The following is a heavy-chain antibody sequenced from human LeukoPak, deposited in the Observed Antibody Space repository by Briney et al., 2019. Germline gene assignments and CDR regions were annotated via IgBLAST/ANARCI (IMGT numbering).Heavy chain of an antibody. D-gene: IGHD2-2*01. CDR1: GGTFSSYA. Sequence: ASVKVSCKASGGTFSSYAISWVQQAPGQGLEWMGGIIPIFGTANYAQKFQGRVTITTDESTSTAYMELSSLRSEDTAVYYCVRGCSSTSCYPHWFDPWGQGTLVTVSS. CDR2: IIPIFGTA. V-gene: IGHV1-69*05. CDR3: VRGCSSTSCYPHWFDP. J-gene: IGHJ5*02.